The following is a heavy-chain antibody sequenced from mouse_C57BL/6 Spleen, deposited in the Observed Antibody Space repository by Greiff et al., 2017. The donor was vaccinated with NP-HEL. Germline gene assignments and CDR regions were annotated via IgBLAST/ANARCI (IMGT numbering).Heavy chain of an antibody. V-gene: IGHV14-2*01. CDR2: IDPEDGET. D-gene: IGHD2-3*01. CDR1: GFNIKDYY. CDR3: AKGYDGYYDAMDY. J-gene: IGHJ4*01. Sequence: VQLKESGAELVKPGASVKLSCTASGFNIKDYYMHWVKQRTEQGLEWIGRIDPEDGETKYAPKFQGKATITADTSSNTAYLQLSSLTSEDTAVYYCAKGYDGYYDAMDYWGQGTSVTVSS.